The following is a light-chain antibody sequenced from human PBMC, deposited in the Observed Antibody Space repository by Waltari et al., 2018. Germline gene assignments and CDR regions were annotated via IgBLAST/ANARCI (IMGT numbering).Light chain of an antibody. CDR1: QSVSNN. V-gene: IGKV3-15*01. CDR3: QQYNSWPLT. J-gene: IGKJ4*01. Sequence: EIVMTQSPATLSVYPGERATLSCRASQSVSNNLAWFQHKPGQAPRLLIYGVSTRAAGIPARFSGSGSGADFTLTISSLQSEDFALYYCQQYNSWPLTFGGGTKVEIK. CDR2: GVS.